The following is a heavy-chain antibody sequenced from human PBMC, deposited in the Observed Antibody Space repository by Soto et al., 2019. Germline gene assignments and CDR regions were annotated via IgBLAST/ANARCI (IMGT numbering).Heavy chain of an antibody. CDR2: IRSKANSYAT. CDR3: TSSITMVRGVIWSSTYYYYGMDV. V-gene: IGHV3-73*02. CDR1: GFTFSGSA. D-gene: IGHD3-10*01. Sequence: EVQLVESGGGLVQPGGSLKLSCAASGFTFSGSAMHWVRQASGKGLEWVGRIRSKANSYATAYAASVKGRFTISRDDSKNTAYLQMNSLKTEDTAVYYCTSSITMVRGVIWSSTYYYYGMDVWGQGTTVTVSS. J-gene: IGHJ6*02.